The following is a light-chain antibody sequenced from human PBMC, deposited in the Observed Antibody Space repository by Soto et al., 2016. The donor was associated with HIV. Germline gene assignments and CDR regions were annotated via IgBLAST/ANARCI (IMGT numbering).Light chain of an antibody. J-gene: IGLJ2*01. CDR1: KLGDKY. CDR2: QDS. Sequence: SYELTQSPSLSVSSGQTASITCSGDKLGDKYACWYQEKPGQSPVLVIYQDSKRPSGIPERFSGSNSGNTATLTISGTQAMDEADYYCQAWDSSTVVFGGGTKLTVL. CDR3: QAWDSSTVV. V-gene: IGLV3-1*01.